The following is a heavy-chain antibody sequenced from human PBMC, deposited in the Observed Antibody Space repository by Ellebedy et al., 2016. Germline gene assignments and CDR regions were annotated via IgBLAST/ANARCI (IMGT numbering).Heavy chain of an antibody. CDR1: GGSISSGDYY. CDR2: IYYSGST. CDR3: ARFSLYSMGD. V-gene: IGHV4-30-4*01. D-gene: IGHD2-8*01. J-gene: IGHJ4*02. Sequence: SETLSLTXTVSGGSISSGDYYWSWIRQPPGKGLEWIGYIYYSGSTYYNPSLKSRVTISVDTSKNQFSLKLSSVTAADTAVYYCARFSLYSMGDWGQGTLVTVSS.